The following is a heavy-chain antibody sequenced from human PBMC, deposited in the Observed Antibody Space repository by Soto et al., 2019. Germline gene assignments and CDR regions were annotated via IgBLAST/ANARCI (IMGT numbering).Heavy chain of an antibody. CDR1: GGSITGYD. D-gene: IGHD6-25*01. CDR3: ARGFALAAQGLDV. V-gene: IGHV4-59*01. CDR2: MHYSGNS. J-gene: IGHJ6*02. Sequence: SETLSLTGTVSGGSITGYDCSWIRQLPETGLEWIGYMHYSGNSNYNPSVKTRVTMSLDTSNNQFSLRLTSVTAADTAVYYCARGFALAAQGLDVCGRGTTVTVSS.